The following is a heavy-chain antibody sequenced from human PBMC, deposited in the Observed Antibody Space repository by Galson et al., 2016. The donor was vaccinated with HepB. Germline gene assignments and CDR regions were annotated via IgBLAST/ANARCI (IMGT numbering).Heavy chain of an antibody. Sequence: SETLSLTCTVSGGSISTYYWSWIRQPPGKGLDWIGYIYYSGGTNSNPSLKSRVTISVDTSKNQFSLKLSSVTAADTAVYYCAGVPLHSGSYPFDYWGQGTLVTVSS. V-gene: IGHV4-59*01. J-gene: IGHJ4*02. CDR2: IYYSGGT. CDR1: GGSISTYY. D-gene: IGHD1-26*01. CDR3: AGVPLHSGSYPFDY.